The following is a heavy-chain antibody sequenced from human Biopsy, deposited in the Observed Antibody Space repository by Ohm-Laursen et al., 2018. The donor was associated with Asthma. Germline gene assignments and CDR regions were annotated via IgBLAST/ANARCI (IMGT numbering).Heavy chain of an antibody. CDR1: GVSIRSYY. D-gene: IGHD4-17*01. CDR2: IHYSGST. V-gene: IGHV4-59*12. Sequence: GTLSLTCTVSGVSIRSYYWTWTRQPPGKGLEWIGNIHYSGSTYSNPSLKSRVTISVDTSKKQFSLSLTSVTAADTAVYYCARTTYGDDGFDPWGQGTLVTVSS. CDR3: ARTTYGDDGFDP. J-gene: IGHJ5*02.